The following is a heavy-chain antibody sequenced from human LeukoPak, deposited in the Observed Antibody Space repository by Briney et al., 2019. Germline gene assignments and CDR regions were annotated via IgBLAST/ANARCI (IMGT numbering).Heavy chain of an antibody. CDR1: GFTFSSYW. J-gene: IGHJ4*02. D-gene: IGHD5-24*01. CDR3: ARGLSRNGYNPQND. Sequence: PGGSLRLSCAASGFTFSSYWMHWVRQAPGKGLEWVAIIWYDGSNKDYADSVKGRFTISRDNSKNTLYLQMNSLRAADTAVYYCARGLSRNGYNPQNDWGQGTLVTVSS. CDR2: IWYDGSNK. V-gene: IGHV3-33*08.